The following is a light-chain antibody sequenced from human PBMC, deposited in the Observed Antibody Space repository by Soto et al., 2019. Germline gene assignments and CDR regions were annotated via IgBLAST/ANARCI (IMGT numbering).Light chain of an antibody. CDR1: SGHSSYA. J-gene: IGLJ2*01. CDR2: LSSDGSH. CDR3: QTWDTGARVV. V-gene: IGLV4-69*01. Sequence: QLVLTQSPSASASLGASVKLTCTLSSGHSSYAIAWHQQQPEKGPRYLMKLSSDGSHSKGDGIPDRLSGSSSGAERYLTISSLQSEDEADYYCQTWDTGARVVFGGGTKLTVL.